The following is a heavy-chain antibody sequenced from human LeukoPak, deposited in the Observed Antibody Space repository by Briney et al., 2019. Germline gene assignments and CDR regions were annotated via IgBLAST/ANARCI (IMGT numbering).Heavy chain of an antibody. CDR3: ARDYYGSGSIDY. CDR1: GFTFSDYY. J-gene: IGHJ4*02. CDR2: ITSSSSYT. Sequence: PGGSLRLSCAASGFTFSDYYMSWIRQAPGKGLEWVSYITSSSSYTNHADSVKGRFTISRDNAKDSLYLQMNSLRAEDTAVYYCARDYYGSGSIDYWGQGTLVTVSS. V-gene: IGHV3-11*05. D-gene: IGHD3-10*01.